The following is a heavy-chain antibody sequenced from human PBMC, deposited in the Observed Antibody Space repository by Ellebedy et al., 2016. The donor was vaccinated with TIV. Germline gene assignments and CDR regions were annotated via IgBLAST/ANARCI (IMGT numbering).Heavy chain of an antibody. CDR3: ARQPTYYGGDPIDFYFYGMDV. Sequence: MPSETLSLTCTVSGGSISSSPYHWGWIRQPPGKGLEWIGDIYHSGTTNYNPSLKSRVTISVDKSKNQFSLNLSSVTAADTAVYYCARQPTYYGGDPIDFYFYGMDVWGQGTTVTVSS. CDR1: GGSISSSPYH. J-gene: IGHJ6*02. D-gene: IGHD4-23*01. CDR2: IYHSGTT. V-gene: IGHV4-61*05.